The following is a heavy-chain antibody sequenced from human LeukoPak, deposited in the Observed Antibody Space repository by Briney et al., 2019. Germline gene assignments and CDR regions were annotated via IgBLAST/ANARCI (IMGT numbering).Heavy chain of an antibody. Sequence: GGSLRLSCAASGFTFSDYYMSWIRQAPGKGLEWVSYISSSGSTIYYADSVKGRFTISRDNAKNSLYLQMNSLRAEDTAVYYCARDHDYGHYEGWFDPWRGETLVTVSS. J-gene: IGHJ5*02. D-gene: IGHD4-17*01. CDR1: GFTFSDYY. V-gene: IGHV3-11*01. CDR3: ARDHDYGHYEGWFDP. CDR2: ISSSGSTI.